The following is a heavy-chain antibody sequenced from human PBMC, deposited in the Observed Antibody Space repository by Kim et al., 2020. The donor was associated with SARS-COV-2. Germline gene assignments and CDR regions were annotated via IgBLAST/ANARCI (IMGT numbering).Heavy chain of an antibody. CDR3: ARGLVQWELLQDFDY. CDR1: GFTFSSYW. V-gene: IGHV3-7*03. J-gene: IGHJ4*02. D-gene: IGHD1-26*01. CDR2: IKQDGSEK. Sequence: GGSLRLSCAASGFTFSSYWMSWVRQAPGKGLEWVANIKQDGSEKYYVDSVKGRFTISRDNAKNSLYLQMNSLRAEDTAVYYCARGLVQWELLQDFDYWGQGTLVTVSS.